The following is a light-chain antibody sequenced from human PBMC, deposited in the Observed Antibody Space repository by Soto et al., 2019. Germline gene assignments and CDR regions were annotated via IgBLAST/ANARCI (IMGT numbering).Light chain of an antibody. V-gene: IGLV2-14*01. CDR3: SSYTSSCTLEV. CDR2: DAS. CDR1: SSDVGGYNY. J-gene: IGLJ1*01. Sequence: QSALTQPASVSGSPGQSITISCTGTSSDVGGYNYVSWYQQHPGNSPKLMIYDASNRPSGVSNRFSGSKSGNTASLTISGLQAEDESDYYCSSYTSSCTLEVFGTGTKLTVL.